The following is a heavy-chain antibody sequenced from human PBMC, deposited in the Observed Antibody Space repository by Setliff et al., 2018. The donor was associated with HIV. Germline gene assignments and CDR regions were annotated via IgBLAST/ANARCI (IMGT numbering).Heavy chain of an antibody. J-gene: IGHJ6*03. CDR3: ARWVPYWSTTSRYHWLFHYMDV. Sequence: ASVKVSCKASGYTFTSCDIHWVRQATGQGLEWMGWMNPNSGDTGYAQKFQGRVSMTRKTSTGTAYMELSSLRSEDTAVYYRARWVPYWSTTSRYHWLFHYMDVWGKGTTVTVSS. CDR1: GYTFTSCD. D-gene: IGHD2-2*01. CDR2: MNPNSGDT. V-gene: IGHV1-8*02.